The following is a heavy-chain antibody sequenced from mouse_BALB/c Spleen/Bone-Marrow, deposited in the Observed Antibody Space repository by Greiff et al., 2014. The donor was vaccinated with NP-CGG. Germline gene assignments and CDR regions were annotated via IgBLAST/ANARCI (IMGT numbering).Heavy chain of an antibody. CDR3: ARLLWYSFFDY. J-gene: IGHJ2*01. CDR1: GYSFTGYT. CDR2: INPYNGGT. Sequence: EVKLMESGPELVKPGASMKISCKASGYSFTGYTMNWVKQSHGKNLEWIGLINPYNGGTSYNQKFKGKATSTVDKSSSTAYMELLSLTSEDSAVYYCARLLWYSFFDYWGQGTTLTVSS. D-gene: IGHD2-1*01. V-gene: IGHV1-18*01.